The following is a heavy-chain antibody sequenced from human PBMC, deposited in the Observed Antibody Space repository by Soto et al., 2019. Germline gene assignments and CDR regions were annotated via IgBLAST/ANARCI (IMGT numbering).Heavy chain of an antibody. D-gene: IGHD5-18*01. CDR1: GGSFSGYY. CDR2: INHSGST. CDR3: ARLVGTAITRLFDY. V-gene: IGHV4-34*01. Sequence: QVQLQQWGAGLLKPSETLSLTCAVYGGSFSGYYWSWIRQPPGKGLEWIGEINHSGSTNYNPSLKSRVTISVDTSKNQFSLKLSSVTAADTAVYYCARLVGTAITRLFDYWGQGTLVTVSS. J-gene: IGHJ4*02.